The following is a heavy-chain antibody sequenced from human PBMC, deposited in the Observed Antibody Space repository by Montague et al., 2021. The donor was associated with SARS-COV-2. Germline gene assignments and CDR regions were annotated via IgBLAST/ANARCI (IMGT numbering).Heavy chain of an antibody. Sequence: SLRLSCVASGFTFSSYWMSWVRQAPGKGLEWVANIKQDGSEKYYVDSVKGRFTISRDNAKNSLYLQMNSLRAEDTAVYYCARDGSGSYSNYYYYGMDVWGQGTTVTVSS. J-gene: IGHJ6*02. CDR3: ARDGSGSYSNYYYYGMDV. V-gene: IGHV3-7*01. CDR2: IKQDGSEK. CDR1: GFTFSSYW. D-gene: IGHD3-10*01.